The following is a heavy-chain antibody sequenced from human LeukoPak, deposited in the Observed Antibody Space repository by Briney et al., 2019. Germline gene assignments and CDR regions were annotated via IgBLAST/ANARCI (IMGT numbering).Heavy chain of an antibody. CDR3: ARDYRLTQIQY. J-gene: IGHJ1*01. CDR2: IFYSGST. D-gene: IGHD1-26*01. V-gene: IGHV4-39*07. Sequence: SETLSLTCTVSSGSISTSNYYWGWVRQPPGKALEWIGNIFYSGSTYYSPSLKSRVTISVDTSKNQFSLRLSSVTAADTAVYYCARDYRLTQIQYWGQGTLVTVSS. CDR1: SGSISTSNYY.